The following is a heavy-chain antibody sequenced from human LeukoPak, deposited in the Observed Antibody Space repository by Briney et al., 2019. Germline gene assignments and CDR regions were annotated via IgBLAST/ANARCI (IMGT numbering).Heavy chain of an antibody. CDR1: GGSISSYY. V-gene: IGHV4-4*07. J-gene: IGHJ6*02. CDR2: IYTRGST. Sequence: PSETLSLTCTVSGGSISSYYWSWIRQPAGKGLEWIGRIYTRGSTNYNPSLKSRVTMSVDTSKNQFSLKLSSVTAADTAVYYCARDWAIVVVPAAMDYYYYGMDVWGQGTTVTVSS. D-gene: IGHD2-2*01. CDR3: ARDWAIVVVPAAMDYYYYGMDV.